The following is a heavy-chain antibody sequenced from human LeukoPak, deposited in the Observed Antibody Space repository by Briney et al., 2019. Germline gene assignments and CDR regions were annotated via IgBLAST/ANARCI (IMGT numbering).Heavy chain of an antibody. D-gene: IGHD3-10*01. V-gene: IGHV1-46*01. CDR1: GYTFTSYY. CDR2: INPSGGST. Sequence: ASVKVSCKASGYTFTSYYMHWVRQAPGQGLEWMGIINPSGGSTSYAQKFQGRVTMTRDTSTSTVYMELSSLRSEDTAVYYCARDPTLVRGVVITAPDYWGQGTLVTVSS. CDR3: ARDPTLVRGVVITAPDY. J-gene: IGHJ4*02.